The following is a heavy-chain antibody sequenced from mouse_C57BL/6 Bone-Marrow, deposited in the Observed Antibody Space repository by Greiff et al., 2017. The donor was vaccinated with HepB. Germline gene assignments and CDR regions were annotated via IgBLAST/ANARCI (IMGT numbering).Heavy chain of an antibody. CDR2: IYPRSGNT. Sequence: VKLVESGAELARPGASVKLSCKASGYTFTSYGISWVKQRTGQGLEWIGEIYPRSGNTYYNEKFKGKATLTADKSSSTAYMELRSLTSEDSAVYFCARRDWLDYWGQGTTLTVSS. D-gene: IGHD3-3*01. J-gene: IGHJ2*01. V-gene: IGHV1-81*01. CDR1: GYTFTSYG. CDR3: ARRDWLDY.